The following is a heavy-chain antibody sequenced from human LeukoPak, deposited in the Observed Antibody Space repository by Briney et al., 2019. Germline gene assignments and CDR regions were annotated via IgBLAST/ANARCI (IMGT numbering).Heavy chain of an antibody. CDR2: ISGYNGNT. D-gene: IGHD2-15*01. J-gene: IGHJ1*01. CDR1: GYTFSSYG. Sequence: ASVKVSCKASGYTFSSYGISWVRQAPGQGLEWMGRISGYNGNTNYLQKIQGRVTMTTDTSTSTAYMELRSLRSDDTAMYYCARDSADCSGGSCYSAEYFQHWGQGTLVTVSA. V-gene: IGHV1-18*01. CDR3: ARDSADCSGGSCYSAEYFQH.